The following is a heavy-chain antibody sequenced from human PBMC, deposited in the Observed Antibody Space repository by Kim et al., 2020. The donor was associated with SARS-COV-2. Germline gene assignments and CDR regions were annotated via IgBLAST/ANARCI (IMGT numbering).Heavy chain of an antibody. CDR3: AREEINFGSGSFYY. Sequence: ADSVKGRFTISSHNSKNTLYLQMNSLRAEDTAVYYCAREEINFGSGSFYYWGQGTLVTVSS. V-gene: IGHV3-53*04. D-gene: IGHD3-10*01. J-gene: IGHJ4*02.